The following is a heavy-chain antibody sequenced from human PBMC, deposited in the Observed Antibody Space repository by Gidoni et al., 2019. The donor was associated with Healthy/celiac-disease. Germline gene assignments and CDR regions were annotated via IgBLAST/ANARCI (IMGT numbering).Heavy chain of an antibody. Sequence: QVQLQESGPGLVTPSETLSLTCPVSGGSISSYYWSWIRQPPGKGLEWIGYIYYSGSTNYNPSLKSRVTISVDTSKNQFSLKLSSVTAADTAVYYCARDLYYYDSSGYYYFWFDPWGQGTLVTVSS. D-gene: IGHD3-22*01. J-gene: IGHJ5*02. CDR1: GGSISSYY. CDR3: ARDLYYYDSSGYYYFWFDP. CDR2: IYYSGST. V-gene: IGHV4-59*01.